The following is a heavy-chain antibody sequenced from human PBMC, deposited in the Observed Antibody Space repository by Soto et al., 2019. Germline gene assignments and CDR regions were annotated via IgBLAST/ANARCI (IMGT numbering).Heavy chain of an antibody. CDR3: AGGYCSGGSCYSEDYYYCMDV. Sequence: SETLSLTCTVSGGSVSSGSYYWSWIRQPPGKGLEWIGYIYYSGSTNYNPSLKSRVTISVDTSKNQFSLKLSSVTAADTAVYYCAGGYCSGGSCYSEDYYYCMDVWGQGTTVTVSS. V-gene: IGHV4-61*01. CDR2: IYYSGST. J-gene: IGHJ6*02. CDR1: GGSVSSGSYY. D-gene: IGHD2-15*01.